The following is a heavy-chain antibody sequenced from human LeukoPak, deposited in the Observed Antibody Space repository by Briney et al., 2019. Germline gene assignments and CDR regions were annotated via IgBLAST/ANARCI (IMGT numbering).Heavy chain of an antibody. CDR3: AGAYGSGTYFHPDF. J-gene: IGHJ4*02. V-gene: IGHV1-46*01. D-gene: IGHD3-10*01. CDR1: GYSFTSYY. CDR2: INPSGDST. Sequence: ASVKVSCKASGYSFTSYYMHWVRQAPGQGLEWMGIINPSGDSTSYAQKFQGRVTMTRDTSTSTVYMELSSLRSEDTAVYYCAGAYGSGTYFHPDFWGQGTLVTVSS.